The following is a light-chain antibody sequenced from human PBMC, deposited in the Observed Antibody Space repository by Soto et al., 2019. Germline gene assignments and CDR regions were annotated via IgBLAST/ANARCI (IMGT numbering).Light chain of an antibody. CDR3: QQYSDWPRVT. CDR1: QSVGTK. CDR2: GAS. J-gene: IGKJ4*01. V-gene: IGKV3-15*01. Sequence: EVVMTQSPATLSVSPGERATLSCRASQSVGTKVDWYQHKPGQAPRLLIHGASTRTTDIPARFSGSGSGTELTLTISSLQSEDVAVYYCQQYSDWPRVTFGGGTKVEI.